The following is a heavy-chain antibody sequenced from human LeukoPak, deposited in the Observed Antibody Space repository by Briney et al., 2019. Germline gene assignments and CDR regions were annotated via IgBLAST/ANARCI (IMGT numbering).Heavy chain of an antibody. V-gene: IGHV3-30*02. CDR3: ATYRQVLLPFES. CDR1: GFTFSSYG. CDR2: IRYDGSNK. J-gene: IGHJ4*02. Sequence: GGSLRLSCAAPGFTFSSYGMHWVRQALGKGLEWVAFIRYDGSNKYYADSVKGRFTISRDNSKNTLYLQMNSLRAEDTAIYYCATYRQVLLPFESWGQGTLVTVSS. D-gene: IGHD2-8*02.